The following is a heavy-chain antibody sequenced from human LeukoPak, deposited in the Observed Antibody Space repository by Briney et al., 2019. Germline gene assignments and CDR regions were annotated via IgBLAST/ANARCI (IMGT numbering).Heavy chain of an antibody. CDR1: GFTFSSYW. D-gene: IGHD3-3*01. J-gene: IGHJ6*03. V-gene: IGHV3-74*01. Sequence: PGGSLRLSCAASGFTFSSYWMHWVRQAPGKGLVWVSRINTDGSSTSYADSVKGRFTISRDNAKNTLYLQTSSLRAEDTAVYYCARDRPIFGVVVYYMDVWGKGTTVTVSS. CDR3: ARDRPIFGVVVYYMDV. CDR2: INTDGSST.